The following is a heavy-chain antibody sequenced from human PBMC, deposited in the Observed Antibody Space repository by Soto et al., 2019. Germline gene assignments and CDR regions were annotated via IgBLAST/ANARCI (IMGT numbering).Heavy chain of an antibody. CDR3: APHVHCSGGSCHHDAFDI. CDR1: GFIFGNYM. J-gene: IGHJ3*02. V-gene: IGHV3-23*01. Sequence: EVQLLESGGGLVQPGESLRLSCAFSGFIFGNYMMTWVRQAPGKGLEWVSTIRDGGESTYYADSVKGRFTISRDNSKNTLYLQMDSLGVEDTAVYYCAPHVHCSGGSCHHDAFDIRGQGTMVTVSS. CDR2: IRDGGEST. D-gene: IGHD2-15*01.